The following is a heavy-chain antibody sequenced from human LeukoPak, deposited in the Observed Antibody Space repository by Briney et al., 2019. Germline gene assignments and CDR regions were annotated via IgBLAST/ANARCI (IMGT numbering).Heavy chain of an antibody. V-gene: IGHV4-59*08. J-gene: IGHJ4*02. CDR3: ARLPRYDSSGYRRPYYFDY. CDR2: IYYSGST. Sequence: PSETLSLTCTVSGGSISSYYWSWIRQPPGKGLEWIGYIYYSGSTNYNPSLKSRVTISVDTSKNQFSLKLSSVTAADTAVYYCARLPRYDSSGYRRPYYFDYWGQGTLVTVSS. CDR1: GGSISSYY. D-gene: IGHD3-22*01.